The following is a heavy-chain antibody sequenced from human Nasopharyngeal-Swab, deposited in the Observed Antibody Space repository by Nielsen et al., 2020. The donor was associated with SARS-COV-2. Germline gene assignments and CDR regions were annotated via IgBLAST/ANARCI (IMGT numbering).Heavy chain of an antibody. D-gene: IGHD6-13*01. CDR2: IGNSGANT. J-gene: IGHJ4*02. Sequence: VRQAPGKGLEWVSSIGNSGANTYYADSVKGRFTISRDNSKNTLYLQMNSLRAEDTAVYYRAKGLRSSSWYEDYWGQGTQVTVSS. CDR3: AKGLRSSSWYEDY. V-gene: IGHV3-23*01.